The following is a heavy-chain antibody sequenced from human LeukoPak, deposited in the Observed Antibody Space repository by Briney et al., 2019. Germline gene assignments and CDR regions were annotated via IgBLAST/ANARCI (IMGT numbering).Heavy chain of an antibody. Sequence: PSETLSLTCTVSGGSISSRSHYWGWIRQPPGKGLEWTGSIYYSGSTYYNPALKSRVTISVDTSKNQFSLKLSSVTAADTAVYYCTRIFGYSYGYNDYWGQGTLVTVSS. V-gene: IGHV4-39*01. CDR1: GGSISSRSHY. D-gene: IGHD5-18*01. J-gene: IGHJ4*02. CDR3: TRIFGYSYGYNDY. CDR2: IYYSGST.